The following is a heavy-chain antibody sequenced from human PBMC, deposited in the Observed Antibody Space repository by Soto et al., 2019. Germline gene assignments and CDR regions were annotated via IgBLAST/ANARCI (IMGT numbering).Heavy chain of an antibody. CDR3: AKDLKIHYGMDV. Sequence: SGGSLRLSCAASGFTFSSYGMHWVRQAPGKGLEWVAVISYDGSNKYYADSVKGRFTISRDNSKNTLYLQMNSLRAEDTAVYYCAKDLKIHYGMDVWGQGTTVTVSS. J-gene: IGHJ6*01. V-gene: IGHV3-30*18. CDR1: GFTFSSYG. CDR2: ISYDGSNK.